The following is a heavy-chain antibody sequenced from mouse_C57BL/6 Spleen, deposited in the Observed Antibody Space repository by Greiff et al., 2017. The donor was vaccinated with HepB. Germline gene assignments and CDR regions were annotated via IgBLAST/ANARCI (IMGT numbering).Heavy chain of an antibody. CDR2: IYPRSGNT. CDR3: ARRASGFAY. V-gene: IGHV1-81*01. CDR1: GYTFTSYG. D-gene: IGHD3-3*01. J-gene: IGHJ3*01. Sequence: VKLQESGAELARPGASVKLSCKASGYTFTSYGISWVKQRTGQGLEWIGEIYPRSGNTYYNEKFKGKATLTADKSSSTAYMELRSLTSEDSAVYFCARRASGFAYWGQGTLVTVSA.